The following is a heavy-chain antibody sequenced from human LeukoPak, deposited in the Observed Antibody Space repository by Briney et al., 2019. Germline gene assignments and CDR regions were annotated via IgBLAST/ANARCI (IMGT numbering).Heavy chain of an antibody. V-gene: IGHV3-13*01. CDR1: GFTFSSYD. CDR3: AREVSGDTGDY. J-gene: IGHJ4*02. D-gene: IGHD5/OR15-5a*01. Sequence: GGSLRLSCAASGFTFSSYDMHWVRQATGKGLEWVSAIGTAGDTYYPGSVKGRFTISRENAKNSLYLQMNSLRAGDTAVYYCAREVSGDTGDYWGQGTLVTVSS. CDR2: IGTAGDT.